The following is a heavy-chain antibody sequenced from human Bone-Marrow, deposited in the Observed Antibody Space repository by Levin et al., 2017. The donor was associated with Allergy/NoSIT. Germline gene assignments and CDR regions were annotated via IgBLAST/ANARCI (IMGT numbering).Heavy chain of an antibody. D-gene: IGHD6-19*01. Sequence: ASVKVSCKASAYRFTDYYIQWVRQAPGQGLEWMGWINPNPNRGGPNYAQKFQGRVTMTADTSINTAYMELSSLKSDDTAMYYCARSWAVAPIDYWGQGTLVTVSS. V-gene: IGHV1-2*02. CDR2: INPNPNRGGP. CDR3: ARSWAVAPIDY. CDR1: AYRFTDYY. J-gene: IGHJ4*02.